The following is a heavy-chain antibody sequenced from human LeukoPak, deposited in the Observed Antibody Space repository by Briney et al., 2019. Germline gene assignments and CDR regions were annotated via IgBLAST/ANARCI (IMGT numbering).Heavy chain of an antibody. V-gene: IGHV3-23*01. CDR1: GFTFSSYG. J-gene: IGHJ4*02. CDR3: AKLGYGSGSYYILV. Sequence: GGSLRLSCEASGFTFSSYGMSWVRQAPGKGLEWVSAISGSGGSTYYADSVKGRFTISRDNSKNTLYLQMNSLRAEDTAVYYCAKLGYGSGSYYILVWGQGTLVTVSS. CDR2: ISGSGGST. D-gene: IGHD3-10*01.